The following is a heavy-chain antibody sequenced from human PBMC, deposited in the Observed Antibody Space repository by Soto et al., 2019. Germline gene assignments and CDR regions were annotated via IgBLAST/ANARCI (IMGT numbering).Heavy chain of an antibody. J-gene: IGHJ4*02. CDR1: GFTFSSNG. CDR3: ARDLGRFNFGSAYFVY. V-gene: IGHV3-33*01. Sequence: QVQLVESGGGVVQPGRSLRLSCAASGFTFSSNGMHWVRLAPGKGLEWVAVIWSDGSEKYYADSVKGRFSISRDNSKNTLYLHMDSLRAEDTAVYYCARDLGRFNFGSAYFVYWGQGTLVTVSS. CDR2: IWSDGSEK. D-gene: IGHD3-10*01.